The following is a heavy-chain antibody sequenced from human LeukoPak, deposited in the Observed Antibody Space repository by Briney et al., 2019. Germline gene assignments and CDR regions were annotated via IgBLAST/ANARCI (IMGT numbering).Heavy chain of an antibody. CDR3: GRGDPDY. V-gene: IGHV3-7*01. D-gene: IGHD2-21*02. J-gene: IGHJ4*02. Sequence: GGSLRLSCTASGFTFSDYWMDWVRQAPGKGLEWVANINQAGTDKYYVDSVKGRFTISRDNPKNSLYLQMNSLRAEDTAVYYCGRGDPDYWGQGALVTVSS. CDR2: INQAGTDK. CDR1: GFTFSDYW.